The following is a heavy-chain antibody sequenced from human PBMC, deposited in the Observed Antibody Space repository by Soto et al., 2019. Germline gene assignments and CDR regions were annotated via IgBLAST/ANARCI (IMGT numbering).Heavy chain of an antibody. V-gene: IGHV1-69*01. CDR2: IIPMFGTA. Sequence: QVQLVQSGTEVKKPGSSVKVSCKASGDSFSSYAMSWVRQAPGQGLEWMGGIIPMFGTANYAQKFQGRITITADESTRTAYMKLSSLTSEDTAAYYCARVRDYYDSPFDHWGQGTLVTVFS. D-gene: IGHD3-22*01. CDR3: ARVRDYYDSPFDH. CDR1: GDSFSSYA. J-gene: IGHJ4*02.